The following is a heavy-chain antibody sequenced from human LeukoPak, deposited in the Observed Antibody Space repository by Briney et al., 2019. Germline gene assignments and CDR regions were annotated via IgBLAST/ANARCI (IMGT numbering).Heavy chain of an antibody. CDR3: AKVGLGATTEGVFDY. J-gene: IGHJ4*02. V-gene: IGHV3-74*01. Sequence: GGSLRLSCAASGFTFSDYWMHWVRQAPGKGLVWVSRINTDGSSTSYADSVKGRFTISRDNAKNTLYLQMNSLRAEDTAVYYCAKVGLGATTEGVFDYWGQGTLVTVSS. CDR2: INTDGSST. CDR1: GFTFSDYW. D-gene: IGHD1-26*01.